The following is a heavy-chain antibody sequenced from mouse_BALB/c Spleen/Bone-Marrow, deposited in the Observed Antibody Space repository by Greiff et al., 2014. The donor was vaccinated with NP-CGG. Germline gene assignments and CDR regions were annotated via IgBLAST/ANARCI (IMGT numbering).Heavy chain of an antibody. V-gene: IGHV14-3*02. CDR1: GFTIKDND. CDR2: IDTTNGNA. D-gene: IGHD3-3*01. CDR3: APYRPARNHFAY. J-gene: IGHJ2*01. Sequence: VHVKQSGAELVKPGASVKFSCTASGFTIKDNDMHWVKQSPAQSLEWIGMIDTTNGNAKYGPKFQGKATMTADTSSSTAYLALSTLTSADTDVYACAPYRPARNHFAYWGQGTPLTVSS.